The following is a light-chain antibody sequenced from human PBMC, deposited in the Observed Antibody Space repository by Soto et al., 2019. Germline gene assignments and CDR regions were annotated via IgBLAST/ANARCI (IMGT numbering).Light chain of an antibody. CDR2: KAS. Sequence: DIQMTQSPSTLSASVGDRVTITCRASQSISSWLAWYQQRPGKAPKLLIYKASSLESGVPSRFSGSGSGAEFTLTISSLQPEDFATYYCQQYNTYWTFGQGIKVEIK. CDR3: QQYNTYWT. CDR1: QSISSW. J-gene: IGKJ1*01. V-gene: IGKV1-5*03.